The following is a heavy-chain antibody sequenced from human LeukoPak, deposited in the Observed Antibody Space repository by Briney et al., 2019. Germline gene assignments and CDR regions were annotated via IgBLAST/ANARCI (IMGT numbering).Heavy chain of an antibody. CDR1: GFTFSSYS. CDR3: ARDSGSSWYGEYFQH. J-gene: IGHJ1*01. D-gene: IGHD6-13*01. V-gene: IGHV3-21*01. CDR2: ISSSSSYI. Sequence: PGGSLRLSCAASGFTFSSYSMNWVRQAPGKGLEWVSSISSSSSYIYYADSVKGRFTISRDNAKNSLYLQMNSLRAEDTAVYYCARDSGSSWYGEYFQHWGQGTLATVSS.